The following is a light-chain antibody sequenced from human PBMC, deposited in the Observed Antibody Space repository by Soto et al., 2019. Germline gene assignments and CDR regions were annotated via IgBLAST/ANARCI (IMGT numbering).Light chain of an antibody. CDR1: QSLVYSDGNTY. J-gene: IGKJ4*01. CDR2: KVS. CDR3: MQGTYWPRRT. V-gene: IGKV2-30*01. Sequence: DGVMTQSPLSLPVTLGQPASISCRSSQSLVYSDGNTYLNWFHQRPGQSPRRLIYKVSNRDSGVPDRFIGSRTGTDFKLKSSRVVGENVGIDYCMQGTYWPRRTVGGGTKVELK.